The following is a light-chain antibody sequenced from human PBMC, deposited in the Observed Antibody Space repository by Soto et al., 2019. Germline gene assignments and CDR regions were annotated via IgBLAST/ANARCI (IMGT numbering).Light chain of an antibody. J-gene: IGKJ2*01. CDR1: QSISSY. Sequence: DIQMTQSPSSLSASVGDRVTITCRASQSISSYLNWYQQKPGKAPKLLIYAASSLQSGVPSRFSGSGSGTDFNLTISSLQPEDFATYYCQQSYSTPWYTFGQGTKLEIK. V-gene: IGKV1-39*01. CDR3: QQSYSTPWYT. CDR2: AAS.